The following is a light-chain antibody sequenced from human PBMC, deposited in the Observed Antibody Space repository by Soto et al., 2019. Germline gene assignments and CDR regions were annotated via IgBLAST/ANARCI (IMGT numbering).Light chain of an antibody. CDR1: QSVSRN. V-gene: IGKV3-15*01. CDR2: GAS. CDR3: QQYNNLPPYT. Sequence: EIVMTQSPVTLSVSPGERATLSCRASQSVSRNLAWYQQKPGQAPRLLIYGASTRATGIPARFSGSGSGTEFTLTISSLQSEDFAVYYCQQYNNLPPYTFGQGTKLEIK. J-gene: IGKJ2*01.